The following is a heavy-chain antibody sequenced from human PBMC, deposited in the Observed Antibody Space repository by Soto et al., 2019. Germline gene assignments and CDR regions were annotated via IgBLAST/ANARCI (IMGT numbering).Heavy chain of an antibody. CDR1: GFTFSSYA. D-gene: IGHD2-2*01. V-gene: IGHV3-23*01. Sequence: EVQLLESGGGLVQPGGSLRLSCAASGFTFSSYAMSWVRQAPGKGLEWVSAISGSGGSTYYADSVKGRFTISRDNSKNTLYLQMNSLRAEDTAVYYCAKFVVPAAILGVYFDYWGQGTLVTVSS. CDR2: ISGSGGST. J-gene: IGHJ4*02. CDR3: AKFVVPAAILGVYFDY.